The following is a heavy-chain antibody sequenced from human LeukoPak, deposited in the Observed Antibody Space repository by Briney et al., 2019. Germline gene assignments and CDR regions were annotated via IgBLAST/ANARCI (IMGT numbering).Heavy chain of an antibody. CDR3: AKGMTALVVYFDY. J-gene: IGHJ4*02. CDR1: GFTFNNYA. V-gene: IGHV3-23*01. D-gene: IGHD2-21*02. Sequence: PGGSLRLSCAASGFTFNNYAMSWVRQAPGKGLEWVSAISGRGRSTYYADSVKGRFTISRDNSKNTLYLQMNSLRAEDTAVYYCAKGMTALVVYFDYWGQGTLVTVSS. CDR2: ISGRGRST.